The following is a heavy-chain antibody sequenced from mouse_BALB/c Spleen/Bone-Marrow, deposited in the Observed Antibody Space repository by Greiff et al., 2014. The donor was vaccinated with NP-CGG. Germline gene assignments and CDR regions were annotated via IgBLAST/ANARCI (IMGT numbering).Heavy chain of an antibody. J-gene: IGHJ2*01. CDR3: ANYYGSSSY. CDR2: IHPNSGNT. Sequence: VQLQQSGSVLVRPGASVKLSCKASGYTFTSSWMHWAKQRPGQGLEWIGEIHPNSGNTNYNEKFKGKATLTVDTYSSTAYVDFSSLTSEDSAVYYCANYYGSSSYWGQGTTLTVSS. V-gene: IGHV1S130*01. CDR1: GYTFTSSW. D-gene: IGHD1-1*01.